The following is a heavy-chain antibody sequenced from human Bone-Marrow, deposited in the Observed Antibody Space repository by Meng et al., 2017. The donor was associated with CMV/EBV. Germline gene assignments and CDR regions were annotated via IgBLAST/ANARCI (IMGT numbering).Heavy chain of an antibody. D-gene: IGHD6-6*01. CDR1: GYTSTGYY. CDR2: INPNSGGT. CDR3: ARTRVEYSSSSSSNYYYYGMDV. V-gene: IGHV1-2*02. J-gene: IGHJ6*02. Sequence: ASVKVSCKASGYTSTGYYMHWVRQAPGQGLEWMGWINPNSGGTNYAQKFQGRVTMTRDTSISTAYMELSRLRSDDTAVYYCARTRVEYSSSSSSNYYYYGMDVWGQGTTVTVSS.